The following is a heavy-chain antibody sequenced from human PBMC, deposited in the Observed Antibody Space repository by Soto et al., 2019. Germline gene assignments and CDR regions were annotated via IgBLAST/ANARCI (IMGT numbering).Heavy chain of an antibody. CDR2: IYYRGST. V-gene: IGHV4-61*01. CDR3: AKVRVVGTFSGS. Sequence: QVQLQESGPGLVKPSETLSLTCTVSGGSVSSGSYYWSWIRQPPGKGLEWIGYIYYRGSTNYNPSLKSRVTISVDTSQNQFSLKLSSVTAADTAVYYWAKVRVVGTFSGSWGQGTLVTVSS. D-gene: IGHD6-19*01. CDR1: GGSVSSGSYY. J-gene: IGHJ5*02.